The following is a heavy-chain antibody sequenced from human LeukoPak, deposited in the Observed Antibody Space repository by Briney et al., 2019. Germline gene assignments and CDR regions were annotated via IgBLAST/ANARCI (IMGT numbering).Heavy chain of an antibody. CDR3: ARATDTAMVTGWFDP. D-gene: IGHD5-18*01. Sequence: GASVNVSCKASGYTFTAYYMYWVRQAPGQGLEWMGWINPNSGGTNYAQKFQGRVTMTRDTSISTAYMELSRLRSDDTAVYYCARATDTAMVTGWFDPWGQGTLVTVSS. CDR1: GYTFTAYY. V-gene: IGHV1-2*02. CDR2: INPNSGGT. J-gene: IGHJ5*02.